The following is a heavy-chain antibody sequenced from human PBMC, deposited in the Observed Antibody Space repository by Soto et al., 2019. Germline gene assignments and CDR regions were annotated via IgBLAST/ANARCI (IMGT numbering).Heavy chain of an antibody. CDR2: ISYSGST. Sequence: SETLSRTCTVSGGSISSGGYYWSWIRQHPGKGLEWIGYISYSGSTYYNPSLKSRVTIAVDTSKNQFSLKLSSVTAADTAVYYCARASSPLLYPGGNGTDVGGQGTTVNVSS. CDR1: GGSISSGGYY. D-gene: IGHD2-2*02. V-gene: IGHV4-31*03. J-gene: IGHJ6*02. CDR3: ARASSPLLYPGGNGTDV.